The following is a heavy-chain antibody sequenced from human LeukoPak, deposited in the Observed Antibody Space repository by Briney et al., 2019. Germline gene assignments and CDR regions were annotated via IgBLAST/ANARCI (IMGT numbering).Heavy chain of an antibody. V-gene: IGHV4-39*01. Sequence: SETLSLTCTVSGGSISSSTYYWGWIRQPPGKGLEWIGSIYYSGSTYYNPSLKSRVTISVDTSKNQFSLKLTSVTAADTAVYYCAGGYSSGWDGAAFDIWGQGTIVTVSS. J-gene: IGHJ3*02. CDR1: GGSISSSTYY. CDR2: IYYSGST. CDR3: AGGYSSGWDGAAFDI. D-gene: IGHD6-19*01.